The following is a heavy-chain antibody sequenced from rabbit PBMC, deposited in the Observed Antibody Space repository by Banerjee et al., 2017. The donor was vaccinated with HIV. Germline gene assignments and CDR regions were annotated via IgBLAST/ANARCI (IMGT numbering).Heavy chain of an antibody. CDR2: IAGSSSGFT. CDR3: ARDTGSSFSGYGMDL. Sequence: QSLEEAGGDLVKPGASLTLTCTASGFSFSTNDYMCWVCQAPGKGLEWISCIAGSSSGFTCSATWAKGQFTCSRTSSTAVPLQMTSLTVADTAAYFCARDTGSSFSGYGMDLWGQGTLVTVS. CDR1: GFSFSTNDY. D-gene: IGHD8-1*01. J-gene: IGHJ6*01. V-gene: IGHV1S40*01.